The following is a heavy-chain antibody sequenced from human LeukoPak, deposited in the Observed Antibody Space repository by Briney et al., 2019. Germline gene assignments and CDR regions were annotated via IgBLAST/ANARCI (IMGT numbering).Heavy chain of an antibody. V-gene: IGHV1-69*13. CDR1: GGTFSSYA. CDR2: IIPIFGTA. Sequence: GASVKVSCKASGGTFSSYAISWVRQAPGQGLEWMGGIIPIFGTANYAQKFQGRVTITADESTSTAYMELSSLRSEDTAVYYCARNVAVAGIHYYYYMDVWGKGTTVTVSS. CDR3: ARNVAVAGIHYYYYMDV. D-gene: IGHD6-19*01. J-gene: IGHJ6*03.